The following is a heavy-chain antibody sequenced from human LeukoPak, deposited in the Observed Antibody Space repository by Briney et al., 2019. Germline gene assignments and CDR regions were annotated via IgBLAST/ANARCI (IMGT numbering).Heavy chain of an antibody. CDR1: GGSFSGYY. Sequence: SETLSLTCAVYGGSFSGYYWSWIRQPPGKGLEWIGEINYSGSTNYNPSLKSRVTISVDTSKNQFSLKLSSVTAADTAVYYCARSAYDYVWGSYRYPAFDYWGQGTLVTVSS. V-gene: IGHV4-34*01. J-gene: IGHJ4*02. CDR2: INYSGST. D-gene: IGHD3-16*02. CDR3: ARSAYDYVWGSYRYPAFDY.